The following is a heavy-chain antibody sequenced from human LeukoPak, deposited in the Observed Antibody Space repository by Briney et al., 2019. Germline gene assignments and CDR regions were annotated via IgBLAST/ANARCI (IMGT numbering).Heavy chain of an antibody. CDR3: ARGGDPSMDFWSRRRVGFDP. J-gene: IGHJ5*02. V-gene: IGHV3-21*01. CDR1: GFTFSSYS. Sequence: NPGGSLRLSCAASGFTFSSYSMNWVRQAPGKGLEWVSSISSSSSYIYYADSVKGRFTISRDNAKNSLYLQMNSLRAEDTAVYYCARGGDPSMDFWSRRRVGFDPWGQGTLVTVSS. D-gene: IGHD3-3*01. CDR2: ISSSSSYI.